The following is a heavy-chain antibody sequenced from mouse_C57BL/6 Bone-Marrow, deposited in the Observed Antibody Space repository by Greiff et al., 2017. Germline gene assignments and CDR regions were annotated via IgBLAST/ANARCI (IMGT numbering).Heavy chain of an antibody. CDR2: ISSGGSYT. CDR3: ARHGNYLYYYAMDY. D-gene: IGHD2-1*01. V-gene: IGHV5-6*01. J-gene: IGHJ4*01. CDR1: GFTFSSYG. Sequence: EVKVVESGGDLVKPGGSLKLSCAASGFTFSSYGMSWVRQTPDKRLEWVATISSGGSYTYYPDSVKGRFTISRDNAKNTRYLQMSSLKSEDTAMYYCARHGNYLYYYAMDYWGQGTSVTVSS.